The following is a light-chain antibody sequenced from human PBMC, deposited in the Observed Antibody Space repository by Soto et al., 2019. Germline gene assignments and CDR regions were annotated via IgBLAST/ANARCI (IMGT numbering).Light chain of an antibody. CDR1: QSVSSSY. V-gene: IGKV3-20*01. J-gene: IGKJ1*01. CDR2: GAS. CDR3: QQYGTLRT. Sequence: EIVLTQSPGTLSLSPGERATLSCRASQSVSSSYLAWYQQKPGQAPRLLIYGASSRATGIPDRFSGSGSGTDFTLTISRLEPEDFAVYYCQQYGTLRTFGQGTKVYIK.